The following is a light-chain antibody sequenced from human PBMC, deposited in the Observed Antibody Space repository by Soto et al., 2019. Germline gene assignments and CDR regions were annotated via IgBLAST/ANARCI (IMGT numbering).Light chain of an antibody. Sequence: QSALTQPASVSGSPGQSITISCTGTSSDVGDYNSVSWYRQDPGKAPKLVIYDVTNRPSGVSNRFSGSKSGNTASLTISGPQAEDEADYYCSSFTSSITYVFGTGTKVTVL. CDR3: SSFTSSITYV. J-gene: IGLJ1*01. CDR2: DVT. V-gene: IGLV2-14*01. CDR1: SSDVGDYNS.